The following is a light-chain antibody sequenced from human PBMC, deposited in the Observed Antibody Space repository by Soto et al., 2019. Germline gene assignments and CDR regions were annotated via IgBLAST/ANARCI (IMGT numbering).Light chain of an antibody. CDR2: EVS. V-gene: IGLV2-8*01. Sequence: QSVLTQPPSASGSHGQSVTISCTGTSSDVGGYNYVSWYQQHPGKAPKLMIYEVSKRPSGVPDRFSGSKSGNTASLTVSGLQADDEADYYCTSYAGSNNFVVFGGGTKLTVL. CDR3: TSYAGSNNFVV. J-gene: IGLJ2*01. CDR1: SSDVGGYNY.